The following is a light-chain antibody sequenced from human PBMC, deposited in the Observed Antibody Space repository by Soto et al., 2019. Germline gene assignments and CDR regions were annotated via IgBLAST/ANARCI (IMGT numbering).Light chain of an antibody. CDR2: SAS. J-gene: IGKJ2*01. Sequence: DIQMSQSPSSLSASVGDSVTITCRASETIIDYLNWYQQQPGEAPKLLIFSASSLHSGVPSRFRGSGSGTHFTLTIRSLQPEDFATYFCQQSFSAPRTFGQGTKLQAK. V-gene: IGKV1-39*01. CDR1: ETIIDY. CDR3: QQSFSAPRT.